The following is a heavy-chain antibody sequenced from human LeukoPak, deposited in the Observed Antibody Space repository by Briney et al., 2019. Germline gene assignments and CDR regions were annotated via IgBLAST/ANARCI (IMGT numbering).Heavy chain of an antibody. V-gene: IGHV3-74*01. J-gene: IGHJ4*02. D-gene: IGHD5-12*01. CDR3: ARDLGYGGDY. CDR2: INSDGSST. Sequence: PGESLTLSCAASGFTFRSDWMHWLRQAPGKGPVCVSRINSDGSSTTYADSVKGRFTISRDNAKNTLYLQMNSLRAEDTAVYYCARDLGYGGDYWGQGTLVTVSS. CDR1: GFTFRSDW.